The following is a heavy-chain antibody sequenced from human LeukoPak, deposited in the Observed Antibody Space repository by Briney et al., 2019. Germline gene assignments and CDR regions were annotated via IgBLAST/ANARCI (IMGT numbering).Heavy chain of an antibody. Sequence: GRSLRLSCAASGFTFSSYWMSWVRQAPGKGLEWVANIKQDGSEKYYVDSVKGRFTISRDNAKNSLYLQMNSLRAEDTAVYYCARDLYYDSSRTFDYWGQGTLVAVSS. CDR1: GFTFSSYW. V-gene: IGHV3-7*01. CDR3: ARDLYYDSSRTFDY. CDR2: IKQDGSEK. D-gene: IGHD3-22*01. J-gene: IGHJ4*02.